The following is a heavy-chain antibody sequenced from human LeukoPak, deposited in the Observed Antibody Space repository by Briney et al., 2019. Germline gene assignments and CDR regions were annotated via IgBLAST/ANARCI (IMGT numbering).Heavy chain of an antibody. V-gene: IGHV6-1*01. CDR2: TYYRSTWYN. CDR3: SRVHKAFDGARDAFDI. J-gene: IGHJ3*02. D-gene: IGHD3-10*01. Sequence: SQTLSLTCAISGDSVSSKSAAWNWIRQSPSRGLEWLGRTYYRSTWYNDYAVSVKSRITINPDTSTNQFPLQLNSVTPEDTAVYYCSRVHKAFDGARDAFDIWGQGTMVTVSS. CDR1: GDSVSSKSAA.